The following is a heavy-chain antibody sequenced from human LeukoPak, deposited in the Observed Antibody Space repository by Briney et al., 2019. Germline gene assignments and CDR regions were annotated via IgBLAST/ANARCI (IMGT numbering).Heavy chain of an antibody. CDR1: GYTFTSYD. V-gene: IGHV1-8*03. CDR3: ATDPLRWSLNGLDY. D-gene: IGHD4-23*01. CDR2: MNPNSGNT. J-gene: IGHJ4*02. Sequence: ASVKVSCKASGYTFTSYDINWVRQATGQGLEWMGWMNPNSGNTGYAQKLQGRVTITRNTSISTAYMELSSLRSEDTAVYYCATDPLRWSLNGLDYWGQGTLVTVSS.